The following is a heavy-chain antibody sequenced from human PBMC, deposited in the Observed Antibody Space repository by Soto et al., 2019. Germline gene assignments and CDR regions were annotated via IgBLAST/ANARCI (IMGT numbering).Heavy chain of an antibody. V-gene: IGHV4-59*01. D-gene: IGHD3-10*01. J-gene: IGHJ6*02. CDR2: LYYSGNT. Sequence: QMQLQESGPGVVKPSETLSLTCTVSGASISTYYWTWIRQAPGKGLDWIGYLYYSGNTNYNPSLKSRVTMSVDTSKNHFYLTLTSATAADTAVYFCARGGSEGGLDVWGQGTTVAVSS. CDR3: ARGGSEGGLDV. CDR1: GASISTYY.